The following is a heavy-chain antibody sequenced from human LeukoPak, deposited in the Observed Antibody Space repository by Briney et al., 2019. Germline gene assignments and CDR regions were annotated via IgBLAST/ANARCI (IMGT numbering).Heavy chain of an antibody. CDR3: ARALVGATIDY. J-gene: IGHJ4*02. D-gene: IGHD1-26*01. CDR1: GGTFSSYA. CDR2: ISAYNGNT. V-gene: IGHV1-18*01. Sequence: ASVKVSCKASGGTFSSYAISWVRQAPGQGLEWMGWISAYNGNTNYAQKLQGRVTMTRDMSTSTVYMELSSLRSEDTAVYYCARALVGATIDYWGQGTLVTVSS.